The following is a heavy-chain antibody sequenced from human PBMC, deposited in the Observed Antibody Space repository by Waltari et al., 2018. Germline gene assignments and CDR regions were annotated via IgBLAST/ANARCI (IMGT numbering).Heavy chain of an antibody. V-gene: IGHV4-39*01. CDR2: LHYGGSS. CDR3: ATLPIPLELWYFDL. J-gene: IGHJ2*01. CDR1: GVSISTSRYY. Sequence: QLQLQESGPGLVNPSETLSLTCTVSGVSISTSRYYWGWIRQPPGKGLDWIGSLHYGGSSYFNPSLKSRVTIAVDTSKNQFSLKLTSVTAADTAVYYCATLPIPLELWYFDLWGRGTLVTVFS. D-gene: IGHD1-7*01.